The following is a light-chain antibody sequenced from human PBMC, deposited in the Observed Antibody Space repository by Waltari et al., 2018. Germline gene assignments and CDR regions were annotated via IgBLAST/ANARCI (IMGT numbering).Light chain of an antibody. V-gene: IGLV4-69*01. CDR2: VNSDGSP. CDR1: GDYSAST. CDR3: QTWGTGFQV. Sequence: LVLTQSPSASASLGASLPLTCSLPGDYSASTIAWQQHLPRKWPRYLMTVNSDGSPRKGDGISDRFSGSSSDLDRYLIISRLQSDDEAEYFCQTWGTGFQVFGTGTKLTVL. J-gene: IGLJ3*02.